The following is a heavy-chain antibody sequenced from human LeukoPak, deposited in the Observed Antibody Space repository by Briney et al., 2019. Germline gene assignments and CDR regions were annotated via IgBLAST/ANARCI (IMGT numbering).Heavy chain of an antibody. CDR3: ASLILTGYYSSDS. CDR1: GFTFSSYA. D-gene: IGHD3-9*01. Sequence: GGSLRLSCSASGFTFSSYAMSWVRQAPGKGLEWVSAISGSGGSTYYADSVKGRFTISRDNSKNTLYLQMNSLRAEDTAVYYCASLILTGYYSSDSWGRGTLVTVSS. V-gene: IGHV3-23*01. CDR2: ISGSGGST. J-gene: IGHJ4*02.